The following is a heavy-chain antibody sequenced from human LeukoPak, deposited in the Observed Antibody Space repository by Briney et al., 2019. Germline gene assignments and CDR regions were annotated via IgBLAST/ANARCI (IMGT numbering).Heavy chain of an antibody. CDR1: GFTFSSYS. J-gene: IGHJ4*02. V-gene: IGHV3-21*01. CDR2: ISSSSSYI. CDR3: ARAYDSSGGFDY. D-gene: IGHD3-22*01. Sequence: GGSLRLSCAASGFTFSSYSMNWVRQAPGKGLEWVSSISSSSSYIYYADSVKGRFTISRDNAKNSLYLQMNSLRAEDTAVYYCARAYDSSGGFDYWGQGTLVTVSS.